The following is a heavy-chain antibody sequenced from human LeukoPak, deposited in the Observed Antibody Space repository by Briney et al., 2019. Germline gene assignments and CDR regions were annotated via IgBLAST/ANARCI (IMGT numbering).Heavy chain of an antibody. V-gene: IGHV1-69*01. CDR1: GGTFSSYA. J-gene: IGHJ3*01. CDR2: IIPIFGTA. CDR3: ARVKMLEGGVYTPRTDAYDV. D-gene: IGHD3-16*01. Sequence: SVKVSCKASGGTFSSYAISWVRQAPGQGLEWMGGIIPIFGTANYAQKFQGRVTITADESTSTAYMELSSLRSEDTAVYYCARVKMLEGGVYTPRTDAYDVWGQGTLVTVSS.